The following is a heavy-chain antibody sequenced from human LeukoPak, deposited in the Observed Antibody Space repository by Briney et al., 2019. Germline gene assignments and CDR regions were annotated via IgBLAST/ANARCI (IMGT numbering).Heavy chain of an antibody. V-gene: IGHV4-34*01. CDR3: ARGILGYCSSTSCYKSYYYYYYMDV. CDR2: INHSGST. J-gene: IGHJ6*03. D-gene: IGHD2-2*02. Sequence: SETLSLTCAVYGGSFSGYYWSWIRQPPGKGLEWIGEINHSGSTNYNPSLKSRVTISVDTSKNQFSLKLSSVTAADTAVYYCARGILGYCSSTSCYKSYYYYYYMDVWGKGTTVTVSS. CDR1: GGSFSGYY.